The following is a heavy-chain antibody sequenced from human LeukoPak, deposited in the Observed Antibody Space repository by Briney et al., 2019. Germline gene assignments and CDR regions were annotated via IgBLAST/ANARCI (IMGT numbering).Heavy chain of an antibody. CDR2: IYYSGST. CDR1: GGSISSSSYY. Sequence: SETLSLTCAVSGGSISSSSYYWGWIRQPPGKGLEWIGSIYYSGSTYYNPSLKSRVTISVDTSKNQFSLKLSSVTAADTAVYYCATGTELHVGHAFDIWGQGTMVTVSS. V-gene: IGHV4-39*07. D-gene: IGHD1-1*01. J-gene: IGHJ3*02. CDR3: ATGTELHVGHAFDI.